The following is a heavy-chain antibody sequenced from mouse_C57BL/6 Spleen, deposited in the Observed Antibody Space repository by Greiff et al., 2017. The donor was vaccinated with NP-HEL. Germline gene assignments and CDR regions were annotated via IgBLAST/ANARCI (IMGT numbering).Heavy chain of an antibody. Sequence: VQLQQSGPELVKPGASVKISCKASGYAFSSSWMNWVKQRPGKGLEWIGRIYPGDGDTNYNGKFKGKATLTADKSSSTAYMQLSSLTSEDSAVYFCARPYYGYAMDYWGQGTSVTVSS. CDR3: ARPYYGYAMDY. CDR1: GYAFSSSW. V-gene: IGHV1-82*01. CDR2: IYPGDGDT. J-gene: IGHJ4*01. D-gene: IGHD1-1*01.